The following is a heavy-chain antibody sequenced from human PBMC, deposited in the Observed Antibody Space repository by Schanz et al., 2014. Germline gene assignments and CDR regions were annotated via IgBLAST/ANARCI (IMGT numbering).Heavy chain of an antibody. V-gene: IGHV1-46*01. Sequence: QVQLVQSGAEVKKPGVSVKVSCKASGYTFTTYYIHCVRQAPGQGLEWMGLINPYDDTIDYAKKCQGRFTMTRDTSTTTVYMELSSLRSDDTAMYYCVTEKRMESGTWAKAFDIWGQGTWVTVSS. CDR2: INPYDDTI. CDR1: GYTFTTYY. J-gene: IGHJ3*02. D-gene: IGHD3-3*01. CDR3: VTEKRMESGTWAKAFDI.